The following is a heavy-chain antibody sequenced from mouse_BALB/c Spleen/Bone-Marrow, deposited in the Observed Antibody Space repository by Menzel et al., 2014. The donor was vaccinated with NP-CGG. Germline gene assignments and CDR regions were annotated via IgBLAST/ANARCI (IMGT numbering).Heavy chain of an antibody. CDR1: GFTFSDYG. CDR2: ISNLAYSI. J-gene: IGHJ1*01. D-gene: IGHD1-1*01. V-gene: IGHV5-15*02. CDR3: ARDQVYYYGSSYGYFDV. Sequence: VQLKDSGGGLVQPGGSRKLSCAASGFTFSDYGMAWVRQAPGKGPEWVAFISNLAYSIYYADTVTGRFTISRENAKNTLYLEMSSLRSEDTAMYYCARDQVYYYGSSYGYFDVWGAGTTVTVSS.